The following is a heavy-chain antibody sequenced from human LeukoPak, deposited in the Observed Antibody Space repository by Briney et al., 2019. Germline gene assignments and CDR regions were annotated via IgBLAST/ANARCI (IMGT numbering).Heavy chain of an antibody. CDR2: FDPEDGET. V-gene: IGHV1-24*01. CDR3: ATGPPPHYDFWHLGDY. J-gene: IGHJ4*02. D-gene: IGHD3-3*01. CDR1: GYTLTELS. Sequence: GASVKVSCKVSGYTLTELSMHWVRQAPGKGLEWMGGFDPEDGETIYAQKFQGRVTMTEDTSTDSAYMELSSLRSEDTAVYYCATGPPPHYDFWHLGDYWGQGTLVTVSS.